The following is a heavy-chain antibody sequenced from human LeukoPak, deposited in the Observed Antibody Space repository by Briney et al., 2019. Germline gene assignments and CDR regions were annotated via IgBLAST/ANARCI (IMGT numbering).Heavy chain of an antibody. CDR3: AKDERNWNYNLASQTYD. CDR2: ISGSGVST. J-gene: IGHJ4*02. CDR1: GFTFSSYG. Sequence: GGSLRLSCAASGFTFSSYGMHWVRQAPGKGLEWVSAISGSGVSTYYADSVKGRFTVSRDNSKNTLYLQMSSLRAEDTAVYYCAKDERNWNYNLASQTYDWGQGTLVTVSS. V-gene: IGHV3-23*01. D-gene: IGHD1-7*01.